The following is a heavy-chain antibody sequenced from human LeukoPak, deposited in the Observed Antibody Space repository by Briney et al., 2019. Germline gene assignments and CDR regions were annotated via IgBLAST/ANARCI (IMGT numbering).Heavy chain of an antibody. V-gene: IGHV3-49*03. J-gene: IGHJ4*02. Sequence: GGSLRLSCTASGFTFGDYAMSWFRQAPGKGLEWVGFIRSKAYGGTTEYAASVKGRFTISRDDSKSIAYLQMNSLKTEDTAVYYCTRGGIVGATTLDYWGQGTLVTVSS. CDR3: TRGGIVGATTLDY. D-gene: IGHD1-26*01. CDR1: GFTFGDYA. CDR2: IRSKAYGGTT.